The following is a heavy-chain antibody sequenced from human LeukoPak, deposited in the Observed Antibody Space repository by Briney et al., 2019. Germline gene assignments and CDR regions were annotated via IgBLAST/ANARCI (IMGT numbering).Heavy chain of an antibody. CDR2: ISSSGSTI. Sequence: PGGSLRLSCAASGFTVSSNYMNWVRQAPGKGLEWVSYISSSGSTIYYADSVKGRFTISRDNAKNSLYLQMNSLRAEDTAVYYCARDGYSYGYGDYWGQGTLVTVSS. CDR1: GFTVSSNY. D-gene: IGHD5-18*01. V-gene: IGHV3-48*03. CDR3: ARDGYSYGYGDY. J-gene: IGHJ4*02.